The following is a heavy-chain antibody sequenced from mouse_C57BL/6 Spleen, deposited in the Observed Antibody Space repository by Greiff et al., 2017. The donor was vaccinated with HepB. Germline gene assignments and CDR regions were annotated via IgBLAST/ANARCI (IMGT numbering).Heavy chain of an antibody. CDR1: GYTFTSYW. J-gene: IGHJ2*01. Sequence: QVQLQQSGAELAKPGASVKLSCKASGYTFTSYWMPWVKQRPGQGLEWIGYINPSSGYTKYNQKVKDKATLTADKSSSTAYMQLSSMTYEDSAVYNCARSTGTDYFDDWGQGTTLTVSS. V-gene: IGHV1-7*01. CDR2: INPSSGYT. CDR3: ARSTGTDYFDD. D-gene: IGHD4-1*02.